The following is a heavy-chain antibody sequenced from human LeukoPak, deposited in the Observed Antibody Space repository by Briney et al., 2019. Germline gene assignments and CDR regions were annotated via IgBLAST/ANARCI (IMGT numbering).Heavy chain of an antibody. D-gene: IGHD1-14*01. CDR3: ARENPGAYYMDV. Sequence: ASVKMSFKASGYTFTGYCMHWVRQGPGQGLEWGAWFNPNSGGTNYAQKFQGRVTMTRDTSISTAYMELSRLRSDDTAVYYCARENPGAYYMDVWGKGTTVTVSS. J-gene: IGHJ6*03. CDR2: FNPNSGGT. CDR1: GYTFTGYC. V-gene: IGHV1-2*02.